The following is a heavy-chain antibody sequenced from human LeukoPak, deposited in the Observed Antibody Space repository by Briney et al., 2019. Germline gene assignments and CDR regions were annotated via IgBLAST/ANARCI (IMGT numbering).Heavy chain of an antibody. CDR2: IYYSGST. CDR1: GGSISSYY. D-gene: IGHD4-11*01. V-gene: IGHV4-59*12. J-gene: IGHJ4*02. Sequence: SETLSLTCTVSGGSISSYYWSWIRQPPGKGLEWIGYIYYSGSTYYNPSLKSRVTISVDTSKNQFSLKLSSVTAADTAVYYCARELQHTFDYWGQGTLVTVSS. CDR3: ARELQHTFDY.